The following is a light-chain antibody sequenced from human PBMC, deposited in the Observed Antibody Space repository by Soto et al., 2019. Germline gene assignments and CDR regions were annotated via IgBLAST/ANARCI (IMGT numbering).Light chain of an antibody. V-gene: IGLV3-1*01. CDR1: KLGDKY. CDR2: QDS. CDR3: QAWDSSKGV. Sequence: SYELTQPPSVSVSPGQTASITCSGDKLGDKYACWYQQKPGQSPVLVIYQDSKRPSGIPERFSGSNSGYTATLTISGTQAMDEADYYCQAWDSSKGVFGGGTKLTVL. J-gene: IGLJ3*02.